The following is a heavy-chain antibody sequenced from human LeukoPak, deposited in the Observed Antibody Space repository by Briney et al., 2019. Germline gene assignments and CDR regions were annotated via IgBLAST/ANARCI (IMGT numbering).Heavy chain of an antibody. CDR2: IYYSGST. CDR1: GGSISSNYYY. Sequence: SETLSLTCTVSGGSISSNYYYWGWIRQPPGKGLEWIGSIYYSGSTYYNPPLKSRVTISVDTSKNQFSLRLSSVTAADTAVYYCARQGRNSSGGQRWVDYWGQGTLVTVSS. V-gene: IGHV4-39*01. D-gene: IGHD6-19*01. CDR3: ARQGRNSSGGQRWVDY. J-gene: IGHJ4*02.